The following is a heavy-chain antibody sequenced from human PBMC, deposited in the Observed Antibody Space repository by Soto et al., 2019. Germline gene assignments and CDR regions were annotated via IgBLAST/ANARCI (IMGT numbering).Heavy chain of an antibody. CDR2: INDYGTTI. D-gene: IGHD1-1*01. V-gene: IGHV3-74*01. CDR3: ARGGLEAFDY. J-gene: IGHJ4*02. Sequence: EVQLVESGGGLVQPGGSLRLSCAASGFNLGSNWMHWVRQAPGKGLVWVSRINDYGTTINYAESVEGRFTISRDDDKSEVYLQMNNLRAEDTAVYYCARGGLEAFDYWGQGALVTVSS. CDR1: GFNLGSNW.